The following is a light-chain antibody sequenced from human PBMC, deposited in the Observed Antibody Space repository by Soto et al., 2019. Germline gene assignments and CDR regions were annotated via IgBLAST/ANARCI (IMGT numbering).Light chain of an antibody. CDR1: QSVSSSY. CDR2: DAS. J-gene: IGKJ1*01. V-gene: IGKV3D-20*02. CDR3: LQRSDWRT. Sequence: EIVLTQSPGTLSLSPGERATLSCRASQSVSSSYLAWYQQKPGQAPRLLIYDASNRATGIPARFGGSGSGTDFTLTISRLEPEDFAVYYCLQRSDWRTFGRGTKVDIK.